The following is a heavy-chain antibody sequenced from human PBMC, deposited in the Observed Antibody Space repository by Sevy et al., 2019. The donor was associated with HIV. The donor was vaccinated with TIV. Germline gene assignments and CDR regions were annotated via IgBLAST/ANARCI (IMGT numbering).Heavy chain of an antibody. CDR2: IYYSGST. Sequence: SETLSLTCTVSGDSISSSSYYWGWIRQPPGKGLEWIGSIYYSGSTYYNPSLKSRVTISVDTSKNQFSLKLSSVTAADTAVYYCARHSEPWVRFLEWLSPNFDYWRQGTLVTVSS. CDR1: GDSISSSSYY. CDR3: ARHSEPWVRFLEWLSPNFDY. V-gene: IGHV4-39*01. J-gene: IGHJ4*02. D-gene: IGHD3-3*01.